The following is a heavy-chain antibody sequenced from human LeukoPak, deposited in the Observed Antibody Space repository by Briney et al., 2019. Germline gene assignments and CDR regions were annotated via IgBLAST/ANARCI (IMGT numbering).Heavy chain of an antibody. CDR3: ARVRYGGNLLLDY. CDR1: GGSISSYY. D-gene: IGHD4-23*01. CDR2: IYYSGST. J-gene: IGHJ4*02. Sequence: SETLSLTCTVSGGSISSYYWSWIRQPPGKGLEWIGYIYYSGSTNYNPSLKSRVTISVDTSKNQFSLKLSSVTAADTAVYYCARVRYGGNLLLDYWGQGTLVTVSS. V-gene: IGHV4-59*01.